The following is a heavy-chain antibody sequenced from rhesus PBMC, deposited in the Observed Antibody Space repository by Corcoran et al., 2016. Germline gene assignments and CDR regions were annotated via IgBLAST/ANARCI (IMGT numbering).Heavy chain of an antibody. CDR1: GGSISGYW. Sequence: QLQLQESGPGLVKPSETLSLTCAVSGGSISGYWWSWIRQPRGMGLEWIGRIDSSGNTYPNPSLKSLVTISRDTAKNQFSLKRRSVTAADTAVYYFARANVLQYLDFDYWGQGVLVTVSS. V-gene: IGHV4-165*01. D-gene: IGHD3-3*01. CDR2: IDSSGNT. J-gene: IGHJ4*01. CDR3: ARANVLQYLDFDY.